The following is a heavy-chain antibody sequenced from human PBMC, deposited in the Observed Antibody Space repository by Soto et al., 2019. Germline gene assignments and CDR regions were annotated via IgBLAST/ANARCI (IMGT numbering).Heavy chain of an antibody. Sequence: QVQLQESGPGLVKPSQTLSLTCTVSGGSISSGDQYWTWIRQPPGKGLEWIGYIDYSGRAFYNPSLLRRLIISVDASMNQISLKLTSVTAADMAVYYCARDRAHLYESRGGIDYWGRGILVTVSS. CDR2: IDYSGRA. V-gene: IGHV4-30-4*01. CDR1: GGSISSGDQY. J-gene: IGHJ4*02. CDR3: ARDRAHLYESRGGIDY. D-gene: IGHD3-22*01.